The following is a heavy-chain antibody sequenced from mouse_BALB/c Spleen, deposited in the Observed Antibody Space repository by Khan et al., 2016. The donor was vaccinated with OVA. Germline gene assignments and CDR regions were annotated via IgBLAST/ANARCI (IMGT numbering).Heavy chain of an antibody. D-gene: IGHD1-1*01. CDR2: ISYGGST. Sequence: EVQLQESGPGLVKPSQSLSLTCTVTGYSITSDYAWDWIRQFPGNKLEWMGYISYGGSTSYNPSLKSRISITRDTSKNQFFLQLNSVTTEDTATYYCARKNYYGYAMDYWGQGNLVTVSS. CDR1: GYSITSDYA. CDR3: ARKNYYGYAMDY. V-gene: IGHV3-2*02. J-gene: IGHJ4*01.